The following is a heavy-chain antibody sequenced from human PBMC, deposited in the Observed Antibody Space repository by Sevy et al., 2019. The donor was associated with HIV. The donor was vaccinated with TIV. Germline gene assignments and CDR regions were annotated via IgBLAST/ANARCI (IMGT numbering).Heavy chain of an antibody. V-gene: IGHV3-30*12. CDR1: GFIFNNKG. Sequence: GGSLRLSCTVSGFIFNNKGMHWVRQAPGRGLEWVAAIFSDGTTKYYGDSVKGRFTLSRDNSKNALFLQMNSLRVDDTALYYCARESGSDWYLDSWGQGTLVTVSS. CDR2: IFSDGTTK. CDR3: ARESGSDWYLDS. J-gene: IGHJ4*02. D-gene: IGHD2-21*02.